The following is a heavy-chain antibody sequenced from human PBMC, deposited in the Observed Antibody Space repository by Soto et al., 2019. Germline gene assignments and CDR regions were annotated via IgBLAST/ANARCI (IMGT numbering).Heavy chain of an antibody. D-gene: IGHD3-10*01. CDR1: GFTFSSYD. CDR3: ARGGWFGEPWGFDY. J-gene: IGHJ4*02. CDR2: IGTAGDT. V-gene: IGHV3-13*01. Sequence: GGSLRLSCAASGFTFSSYDMHWVRQATGKGLEWVSAIGTAGDTYYPGSVKGRFTISRENAKNSLYLQMNSLRAGDTAVYYCARGGWFGEPWGFDYWGQGTLVTVSS.